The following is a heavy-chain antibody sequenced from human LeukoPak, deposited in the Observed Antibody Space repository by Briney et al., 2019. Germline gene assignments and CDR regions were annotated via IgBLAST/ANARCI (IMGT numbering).Heavy chain of an antibody. D-gene: IGHD3-9*01. J-gene: IGHJ3*02. Sequence: GGSPRLSCAASGFTFSSYWMSWVRQAPGKGLEWVANIKQDGSEKYYVDSVKGRFTISRDNAKNSLYLQMNSLRAEDTAVYYCARELLRYFDWLTDAFDIWGQGTMVTVSS. CDR3: ARELLRYFDWLTDAFDI. CDR1: GFTFSSYW. CDR2: IKQDGSEK. V-gene: IGHV3-7*01.